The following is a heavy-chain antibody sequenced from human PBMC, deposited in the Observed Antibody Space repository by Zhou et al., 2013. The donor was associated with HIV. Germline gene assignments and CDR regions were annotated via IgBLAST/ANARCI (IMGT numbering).Heavy chain of an antibody. V-gene: IGHV1-69*05. CDR1: GGTFSNYA. CDR3: ARDGRRGLRAFDI. CDR2: IFPLFRAA. Sequence: QVQLVQSGAEVKKPGSSVKVSCKASGGTFSNYAITWVRQAPGQGLEWMGGIFPLFRAADYSQMFQGRVTITWDESTTTAYMELSSLRSEDTAVYYCARDGRRGLRAFDIWGQGTMVTVSS. J-gene: IGHJ3*02.